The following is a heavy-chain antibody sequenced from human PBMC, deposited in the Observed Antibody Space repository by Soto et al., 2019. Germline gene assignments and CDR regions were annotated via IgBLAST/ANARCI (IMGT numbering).Heavy chain of an antibody. D-gene: IGHD6-13*01. CDR2: ISSSSSTI. V-gene: IGHV3-48*02. J-gene: IGHJ4*02. CDR3: ARDIAAAGEYYFDY. CDR1: GFTFSTYS. Sequence: GGSLRLSCAASGFTFSTYSMNWVRQAPGKGLEWVSYISSSSSTIFYTDSVKGRFTISRDNAKNSLYLQMNSLRDEDTAVYYCARDIAAAGEYYFDYWGQGTLVTVSS.